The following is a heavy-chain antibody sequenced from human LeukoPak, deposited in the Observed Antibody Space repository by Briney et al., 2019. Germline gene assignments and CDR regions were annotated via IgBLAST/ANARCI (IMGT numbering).Heavy chain of an antibody. D-gene: IGHD3-22*01. Sequence: GASVKVSCKASGYTFTSYYMHWVRQAPGQGLEWMGIINPSGGSTSYAQKFQGRVTMTRDTPTSTVYMELSSLRSEDTAVYYCARDRTRTYDSSGYWASHDYWGQGTLVTVSS. J-gene: IGHJ4*02. CDR3: ARDRTRTYDSSGYWASHDY. CDR1: GYTFTSYY. CDR2: INPSGGST. V-gene: IGHV1-46*01.